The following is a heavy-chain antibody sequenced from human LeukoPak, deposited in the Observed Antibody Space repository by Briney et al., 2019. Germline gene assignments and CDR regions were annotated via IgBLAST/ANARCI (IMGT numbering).Heavy chain of an antibody. CDR2: IYSGGST. Sequence: PGGSLRLSCAASGFTVSSNYMSWVRQAPGKGLEWVSVIYSGGSTYYADSVKGRFTISRDNSKNTLSLQMNSLRAEATAVYYCTTEIVVASGAILNNWFDPWGQGTLVTVSS. D-gene: IGHD2-2*02. V-gene: IGHV3-53*01. CDR3: TTEIVVASGAILNNWFDP. CDR1: GFTVSSNY. J-gene: IGHJ5*02.